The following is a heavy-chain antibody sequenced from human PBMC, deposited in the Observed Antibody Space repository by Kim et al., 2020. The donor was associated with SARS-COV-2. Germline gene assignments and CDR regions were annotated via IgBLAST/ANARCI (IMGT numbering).Heavy chain of an antibody. D-gene: IGHD4-4*01. Sequence: MYYADSVGGRFTNSRDNDKNSLFLQMNSLRAEDTAVYYCARGPNYSPFDYWGQGTLVTVSS. J-gene: IGHJ4*02. V-gene: IGHV3-48*03. CDR3: ARGPNYSPFDY. CDR2: M.